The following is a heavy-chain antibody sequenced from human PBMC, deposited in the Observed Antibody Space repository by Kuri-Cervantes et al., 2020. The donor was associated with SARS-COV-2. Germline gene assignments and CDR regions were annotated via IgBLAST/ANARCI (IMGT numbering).Heavy chain of an antibody. CDR2: ISYDGSNT. D-gene: IGHD3-3*01. Sequence: GGSLRLSCAASGFTFSSYAMHWVRQAPGKGLEWVVVISYDGSNTYYADSVEGRFTISRDNSKNTLYLQMNSLRAGDTAVYYCARDQDDFWSGYRLTFDYWGQGTLVTVSS. V-gene: IGHV3-30-3*01. J-gene: IGHJ4*02. CDR1: GFTFSSYA. CDR3: ARDQDDFWSGYRLTFDY.